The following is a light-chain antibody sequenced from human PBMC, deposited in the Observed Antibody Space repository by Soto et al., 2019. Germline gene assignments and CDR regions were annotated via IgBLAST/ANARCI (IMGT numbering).Light chain of an antibody. CDR3: QQRAN. Sequence: EIVLTQSPATLSLSPGERATLSCRASQNVGTSLAWYQQRPGQAPRLLIYDASNRVTGIPARFSGSGSGTYFTLIITSLEPEDFAVYYCQQRANFGGGTKVDIK. V-gene: IGKV3-11*01. J-gene: IGKJ4*01. CDR1: QNVGTS. CDR2: DAS.